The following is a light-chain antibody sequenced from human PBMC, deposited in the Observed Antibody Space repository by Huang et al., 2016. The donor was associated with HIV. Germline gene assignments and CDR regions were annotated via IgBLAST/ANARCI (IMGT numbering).Light chain of an antibody. CDR1: QSVLYGSNNKKY. Sequence: DIVMPQSPDSLAVSLGVRATIKCKYSQSVLYGSNNKKYLTWYQHKPGQHPKLIIYGASTLESGVPERVTGSGSGTDFTLTIDNLQAEDVAVDYCHQYYSTPYTFGQGTRLEI. CDR2: GAS. CDR3: HQYYSTPYT. V-gene: IGKV4-1*01. J-gene: IGKJ2*01.